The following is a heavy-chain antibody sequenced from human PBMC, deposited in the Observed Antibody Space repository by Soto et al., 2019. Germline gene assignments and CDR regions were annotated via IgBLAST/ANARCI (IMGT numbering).Heavy chain of an antibody. CDR1: GGSISSGGYY. Sequence: SETLSLTCTVSGGSISSGGYYWSWIRQHPGKGLEWIGYIYYSGSTYYNPSLKSRVTISVDTSKNQFSLKLSSVTAADTAVYYCARTILRPGGFDPWGQGTLVTVSS. J-gene: IGHJ5*02. CDR3: ARTILRPGGFDP. CDR2: IYYSGST. V-gene: IGHV4-31*03. D-gene: IGHD4-17*01.